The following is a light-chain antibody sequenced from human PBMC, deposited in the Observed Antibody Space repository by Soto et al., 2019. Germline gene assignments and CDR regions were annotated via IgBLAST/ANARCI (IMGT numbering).Light chain of an antibody. CDR1: SGHSSYA. V-gene: IGLV4-69*01. CDR3: QTWGTGIQV. Sequence: QLVLTQSPSASASLGASVKLTRTLSSGHSSYAIAWHQQQPEKGPRYLMKLNSDGSHYKGGGIPDRFSGSSSGAERYLTISSLQSEDEADYYCQTWGTGIQVFGTGTKLTVL. CDR2: LNSDGSH. J-gene: IGLJ1*01.